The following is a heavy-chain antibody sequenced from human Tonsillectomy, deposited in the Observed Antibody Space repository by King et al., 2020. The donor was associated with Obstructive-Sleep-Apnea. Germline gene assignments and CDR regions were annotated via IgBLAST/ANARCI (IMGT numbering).Heavy chain of an antibody. V-gene: IGHV4-4*07. J-gene: IGHJ4*02. Sequence: QLQESGPGLVKPSETLSLTCTVSGGSISSYYWRWIRQPAGTGLEGIGRIYPSASTDYNPPLKRRATMSVDTSTNHFSLTLSSVTSADPAVYYCARDEAAPGHYFDYWGQGTLVTVSS. CDR2: IYPSAST. CDR3: ARDEAAPGHYFDY. D-gene: IGHD1-1*01. CDR1: GGSISSYY.